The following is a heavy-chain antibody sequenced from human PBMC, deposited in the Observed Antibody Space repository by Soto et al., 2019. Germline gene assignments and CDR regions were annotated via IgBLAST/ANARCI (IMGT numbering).Heavy chain of an antibody. V-gene: IGHV3-30*03. Sequence: QVQLVESGGGVVQPGRSLRLSCAASGFTFSSYGMHWVRQAPGKGLEWVAVISYDGSNKYYADSVKGRFTISRDNSKNTLYLQMNSLRAEDTAVYYCAAGGAWIQLWTLDYWGQGTLVTVSS. D-gene: IGHD5-18*01. CDR2: ISYDGSNK. CDR3: AAGGAWIQLWTLDY. J-gene: IGHJ4*02. CDR1: GFTFSSYG.